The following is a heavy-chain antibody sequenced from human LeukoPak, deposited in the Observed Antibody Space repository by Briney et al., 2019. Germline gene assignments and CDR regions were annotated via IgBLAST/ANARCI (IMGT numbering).Heavy chain of an antibody. D-gene: IGHD1-26*01. CDR2: IYSSGRS. CDR3: ARMKTWELLSWFDP. CDR1: CDSVSSGGYS. V-gene: IGHV4-30-4*07. J-gene: IGHJ5*02. Sequence: SETLSLTCAVSCDSVSSGGYSWSWVRQPPGKGLEWIGYIYSSGRSYYNPSLKSRVTISVDTSKNQFSLKQSSVTAADTAVYYCARMKTWELLSWFDPWGQGTLVTVSS.